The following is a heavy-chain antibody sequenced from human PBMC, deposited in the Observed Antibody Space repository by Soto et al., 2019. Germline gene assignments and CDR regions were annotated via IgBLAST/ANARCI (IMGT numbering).Heavy chain of an antibody. CDR2: IKQDGSEK. CDR3: AREGSITGTTLDY. Sequence: PGGSLRLSCAASGFTFSSDWMSWVRQAPGKVLEWVANIKQDGSEKYYVDSVKGRFTISRDNAKNSLYLQMNSLRAEDTAVYYCAREGSITGTTLDYWGQGTLVPVSS. CDR1: GFTFSSDW. J-gene: IGHJ4*02. V-gene: IGHV3-7*01. D-gene: IGHD1-7*01.